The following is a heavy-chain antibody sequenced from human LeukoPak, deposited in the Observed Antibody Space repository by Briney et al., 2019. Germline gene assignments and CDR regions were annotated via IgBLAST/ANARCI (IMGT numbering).Heavy chain of an antibody. CDR3: ARGFGLYYYDSRGYYFDY. CDR2: INHSGST. D-gene: IGHD3-22*01. CDR1: GGSFSGYY. V-gene: IGHV4-34*01. J-gene: IGHJ4*02. Sequence: SSETLSLTCNTYGGSFSGYYWSWIRQPPGKGLEWSGEINHSGSTNYNPSLKSRVFISVDTSKNQFSLKLSSVTAADTAVYYCARGFGLYYYDSRGYYFDYWGQGTLVTVSS.